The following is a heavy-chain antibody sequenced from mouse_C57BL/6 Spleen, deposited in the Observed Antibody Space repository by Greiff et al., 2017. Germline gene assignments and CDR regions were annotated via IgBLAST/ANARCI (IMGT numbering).Heavy chain of an antibody. V-gene: IGHV14-4*01. Sequence: VQLQQSGAELVRPGASVKLSCTASGFNIKDDYMHWVKQRPEQGLEWIGWIDPENGDTEYASKFQGKATITADTSSNTAYLQLSSLTSEDTAVYYCTTPYYGSSYEGFAYWGQGTLVTVSA. J-gene: IGHJ3*01. CDR1: GFNIKDDY. CDR3: TTPYYGSSYEGFAY. D-gene: IGHD1-1*01. CDR2: IDPENGDT.